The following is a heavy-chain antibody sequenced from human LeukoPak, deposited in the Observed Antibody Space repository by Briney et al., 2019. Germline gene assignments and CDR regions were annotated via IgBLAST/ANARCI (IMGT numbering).Heavy chain of an antibody. CDR3: ARERGLSWFDP. CDR2: IIPIFGTA. Sequence: SIKVSCKSSGYTFTDYYVHWVRQAPGQGLEWMGGIIPIFGTANYAQKFQGRVTITADESTSTAYMELSSLRSEDTAVYYCARERGLSWFDPWGQGTLVTVSS. CDR1: GYTFTDYY. V-gene: IGHV1-69*13. D-gene: IGHD2-2*01. J-gene: IGHJ5*02.